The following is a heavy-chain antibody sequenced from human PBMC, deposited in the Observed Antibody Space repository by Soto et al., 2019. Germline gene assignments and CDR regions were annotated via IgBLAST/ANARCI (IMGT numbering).Heavy chain of an antibody. CDR3: ARGRVGYCISTSCLPFDP. V-gene: IGHV3-33*01. D-gene: IGHD2-2*01. Sequence: QVQLVESGGGVVQPGRSLRLSCAASGFTFSSYGMHWVRQAPGKGLEWVAVIWYDGSNKYYADSVKGRFTISRDNSKNTLYLQMNSLRAEDTAVYYCARGRVGYCISTSCLPFDPWGQGTLVTVSS. J-gene: IGHJ5*02. CDR1: GFTFSSYG. CDR2: IWYDGSNK.